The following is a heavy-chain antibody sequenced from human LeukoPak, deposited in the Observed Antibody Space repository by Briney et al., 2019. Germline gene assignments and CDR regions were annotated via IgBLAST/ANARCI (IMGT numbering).Heavy chain of an antibody. Sequence: SEPLSLTCTVSGGFMSSYYWSWIRHPPGKALEWIGYIYYSGSTNYNPSLKSRVTISVHTSKNQFSLKLSSVTAADTAVYYCARRGADRFDPWGQGTLVTVSS. D-gene: IGHD3-10*01. CDR2: IYYSGST. CDR1: GGFMSSYY. V-gene: IGHV4-59*08. J-gene: IGHJ5*01. CDR3: ARRGADRFDP.